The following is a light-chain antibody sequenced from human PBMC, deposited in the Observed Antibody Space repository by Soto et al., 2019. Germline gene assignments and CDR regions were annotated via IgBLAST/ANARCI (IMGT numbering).Light chain of an antibody. Sequence: DIQMTQSPSTLSASVGDRVTITCRASQSIGTWLAWYQQKPGKAPKLLIYSASDLESGVPSRFSGSGFGTEFTLTITSLQPDDFATYYCQQYNSYSTFGPATFGQGTKVEIK. CDR3: QQYNSYSTFGPAT. CDR2: SAS. CDR1: QSIGTW. J-gene: IGKJ1*01. V-gene: IGKV1-5*03.